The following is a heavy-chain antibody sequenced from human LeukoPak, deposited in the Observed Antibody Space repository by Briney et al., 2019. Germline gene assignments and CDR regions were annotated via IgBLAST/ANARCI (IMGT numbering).Heavy chain of an antibody. CDR3: ARDYDILTGDYYYGMDV. D-gene: IGHD3-9*01. CDR2: LNHSGST. Sequence: PSETLSLTCAVYGGSFSGYYWSWIRQPPGKGLEWIGELNHSGSTNYNPSLKSRVTISVDTSKNQFSLKLSSVTAADTAVYYCARDYDILTGDYYYGMDVWGQGTTVTVSS. V-gene: IGHV4-34*01. CDR1: GGSFSGYY. J-gene: IGHJ6*02.